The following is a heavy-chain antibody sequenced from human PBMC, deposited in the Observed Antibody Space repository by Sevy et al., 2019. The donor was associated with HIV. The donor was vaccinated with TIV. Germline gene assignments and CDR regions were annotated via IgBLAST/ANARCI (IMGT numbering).Heavy chain of an antibody. D-gene: IGHD3-22*01. CDR3: ATGLYYYDRSGYSGDAFDI. CDR1: GFTFSSYG. CDR2: IWYDGRNK. Sequence: GGSLRLSCAASGFTFSSYGMHWVRQAPGKGLEWVAVIWYDGRNKYYADSVKGRFTISIDNSKNTLYLQMNSLRAEDTAVYYGATGLYYYDRSGYSGDAFDIWGQGTMVTVSS. J-gene: IGHJ3*02. V-gene: IGHV3-33*01.